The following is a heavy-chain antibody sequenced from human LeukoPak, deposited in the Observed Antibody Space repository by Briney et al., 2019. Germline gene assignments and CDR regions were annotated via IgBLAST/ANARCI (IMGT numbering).Heavy chain of an antibody. Sequence: GGSLRLSCAASGFTFSAYAITWVRQAPGKGLEWVSAIRGNSERTYYADSMRGRFTISRDNSKDTVYLQISSLRVEDTAVYYCAREQSGTRGWYTVDYWGQGTLVAVSS. CDR3: AREQSGTRGWYTVDY. J-gene: IGHJ4*02. D-gene: IGHD6-19*01. CDR1: GFTFSAYA. CDR2: IRGNSERT. V-gene: IGHV3-23*01.